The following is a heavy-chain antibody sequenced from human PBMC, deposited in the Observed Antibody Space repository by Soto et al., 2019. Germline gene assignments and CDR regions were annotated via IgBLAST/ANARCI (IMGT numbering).Heavy chain of an antibody. Sequence: PVGSLRLSCAASGFRFSNYWMYWVRQAPGKGLVLVSHIDGDGTSASYADSVKGRFTISRDNAKSTLYLQMDSLRAEDTAVYYCAKDRYPFTVTTAGSDSWGQGTLVTVSS. CDR1: GFRFSNYW. J-gene: IGHJ5*01. CDR2: IDGDGTSA. CDR3: AKDRYPFTVTTAGSDS. V-gene: IGHV3-74*01. D-gene: IGHD4-17*01.